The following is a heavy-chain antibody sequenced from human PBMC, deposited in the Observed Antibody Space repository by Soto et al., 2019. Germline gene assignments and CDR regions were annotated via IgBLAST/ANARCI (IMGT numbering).Heavy chain of an antibody. V-gene: IGHV1-3*01. D-gene: IGHD2-8*01. CDR1: GYTFTSYS. CDR3: ARGFVLMSLENWFDS. Sequence: ASVKVSCKASGYTFTSYSMHWGRQAPGQRLECMGWINAGNGNTKYSQKFQGRVTITRDTSASTAYMELSSLRSEDTAVYYCARGFVLMSLENWFDSWGQGTLVTVSS. J-gene: IGHJ5*01. CDR2: INAGNGNT.